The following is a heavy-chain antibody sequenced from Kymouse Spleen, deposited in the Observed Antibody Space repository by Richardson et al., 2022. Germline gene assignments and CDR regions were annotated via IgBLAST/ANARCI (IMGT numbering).Heavy chain of an antibody. D-gene: IGHD6-19*01. Sequence: QVQLVESGGGVVQPGRSLRLSCAASGFTFSSYGMHWVRQAPGKGLEWVAVIWYDGSNKYYADSVKGRFTISRDNSKNTLYLQMNSLRAEDTAVYYCARDWSIAVAGGFDYWGQGTLVTVSS. V-gene: IGHV3-33*01. CDR2: IWYDGSNK. CDR1: GFTFSSYG. J-gene: IGHJ4*02. CDR3: ARDWSIAVAGGFDY.